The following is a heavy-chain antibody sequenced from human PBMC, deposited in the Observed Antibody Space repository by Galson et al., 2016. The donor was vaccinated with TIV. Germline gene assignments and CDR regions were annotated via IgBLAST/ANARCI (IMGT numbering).Heavy chain of an antibody. CDR3: AKAPGYSGYSYGYFDS. CDR2: IYPGDSET. J-gene: IGHJ4*02. V-gene: IGHV5-51*03. CDR1: GYSISSYW. Sequence: QSGAEVKKPGESLKISCKASGYSISSYWTAWVRQVPGKGLEWMGIIYPGDSETRYSPSFQGQFTIPADKSITTAYLQWTSLKASDTAMYYCAKAPGYSGYSYGYFDSWGQGTLVTVSS. D-gene: IGHD5-18*01.